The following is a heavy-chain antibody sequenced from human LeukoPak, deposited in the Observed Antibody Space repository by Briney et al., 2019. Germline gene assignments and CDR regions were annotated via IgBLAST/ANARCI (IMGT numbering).Heavy chain of an antibody. V-gene: IGHV3-21*01. CDR1: GFTFSSYS. Sequence: GGSLRLSCAAYGFTFSSYSMNWVRQAAGKGREWVSSISSSSSYIYHADSVKGRFTISRDNAKNSLYLQMDSLRAEDTAVYYCAGQAADFDYWGQGTLVTVSS. CDR2: ISSSSSYI. CDR3: AGQAADFDY. J-gene: IGHJ4*02. D-gene: IGHD6-13*01.